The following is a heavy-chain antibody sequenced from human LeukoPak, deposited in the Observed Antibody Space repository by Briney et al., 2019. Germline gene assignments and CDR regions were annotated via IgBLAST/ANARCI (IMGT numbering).Heavy chain of an antibody. Sequence: ASVKVSCKASGYTFTSYAMGWVRQAPGHGLEWMGWINTNTGNSTYAQGFTGRFVFSLDTSVSTAYLQISSLEAEDTAVYYCASFFCINGVCYYLDYWGQGTLVTVSS. CDR3: ASFFCINGVCYYLDY. J-gene: IGHJ4*02. V-gene: IGHV7-4-1*02. CDR1: GYTFTSYA. CDR2: INTNTGNS. D-gene: IGHD2-8*01.